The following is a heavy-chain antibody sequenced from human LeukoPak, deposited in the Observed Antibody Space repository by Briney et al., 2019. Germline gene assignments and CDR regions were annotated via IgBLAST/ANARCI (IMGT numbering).Heavy chain of an antibody. Sequence: SETLSLTCTVSGGSISSGGYYWSWIRQHTGKGLEWIGYIYYSGNTYYNPSLKSRVTISVDTSKNQFSLKLSSVTAADTAVYFCARETLEGKFDPWGQGTLVTVSS. CDR1: GGSISSGGYY. V-gene: IGHV4-31*03. D-gene: IGHD1-1*01. CDR2: IYYSGNT. J-gene: IGHJ5*02. CDR3: ARETLEGKFDP.